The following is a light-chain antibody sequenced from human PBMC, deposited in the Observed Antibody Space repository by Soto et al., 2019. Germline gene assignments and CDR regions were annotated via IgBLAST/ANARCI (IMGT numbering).Light chain of an antibody. J-gene: IGLJ2*01. CDR3: VLHMGSGIWV. V-gene: IGLV8-61*01. CDR1: SGSVSTSYY. Sequence: VVTQEPSFSVSPGGTVTLTCGLSSGSVSTSYYPSWYQQTPGQAPRTLIYSTNTRSSGVPDRFSGSILGNKAALTITGAQADDESDYYCVLHMGSGIWVFGGGTKLTVL. CDR2: STN.